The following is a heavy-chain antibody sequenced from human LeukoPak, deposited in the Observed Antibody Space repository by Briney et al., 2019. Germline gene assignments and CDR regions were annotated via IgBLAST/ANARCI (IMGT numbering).Heavy chain of an antibody. V-gene: IGHV3-30*01. CDR1: GLTVSSYA. J-gene: IGHJ4*02. Sequence: GRALRLSCAASGLTVSSYAMLWVGQPPPKGREWVAFIKYAGSNKYYADSVRGRFTTSRDNSKNTLYLQMNSLKAEDTAVYFCASAYYCSGTNLDYWGQGTLVTVSS. CDR3: ASAYYCSGTNLDY. CDR2: IKYAGSNK. D-gene: IGHD3-10*01.